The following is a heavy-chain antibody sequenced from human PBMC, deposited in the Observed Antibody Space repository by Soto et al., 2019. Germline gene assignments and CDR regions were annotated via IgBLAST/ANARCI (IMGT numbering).Heavy chain of an antibody. Sequence: QVQLVQSGAEVKKPGSSVKVSCKASGGTFSSYAISWVRQAPGQGLEWMGGIIPIFGTANYAQKFQGRVTITADESTSTAYMELSSLRSQDTAVYYCARDGCSSTSCYAGWFDPWGQGTLATVSS. CDR1: GGTFSSYA. V-gene: IGHV1-69*01. D-gene: IGHD2-2*01. CDR3: ARDGCSSTSCYAGWFDP. CDR2: IIPIFGTA. J-gene: IGHJ5*02.